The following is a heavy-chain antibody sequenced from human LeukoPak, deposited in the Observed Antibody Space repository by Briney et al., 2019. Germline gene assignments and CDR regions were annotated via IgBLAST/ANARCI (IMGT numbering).Heavy chain of an antibody. CDR2: ISSSSSYI. CDR1: GFTFSSYS. D-gene: IGHD6-13*01. Sequence: GGSLRLSCAASGFTFSSYSMNWVRQAPGKGLEWVSSISSSSSYIYYVDSVKGRFTISRDNAKNSLYLQMNSLRAEDTAVYYCAKRVRSSSLNWFDPWGQGTLVTVSS. V-gene: IGHV3-21*01. CDR3: AKRVRSSSLNWFDP. J-gene: IGHJ5*02.